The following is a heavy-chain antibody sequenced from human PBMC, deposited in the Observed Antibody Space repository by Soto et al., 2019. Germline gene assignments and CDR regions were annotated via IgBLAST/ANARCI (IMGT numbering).Heavy chain of an antibody. CDR2: ISSSGSTI. D-gene: IGHD5-18*01. CDR1: GFTFSSYE. Sequence: QSGGSLRLSCAASGFTFSSYEMNWVRQAPGKGLEWVSYISSSGSTIYYADSVKGRFTISRDNAKNSLYLQMNSLRAEDTAVYYCARGYRIYYGMDVWGQGTTVTVSS. J-gene: IGHJ6*02. CDR3: ARGYRIYYGMDV. V-gene: IGHV3-48*03.